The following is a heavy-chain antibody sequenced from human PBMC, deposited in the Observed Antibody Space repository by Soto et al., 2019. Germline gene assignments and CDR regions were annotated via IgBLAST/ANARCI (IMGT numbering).Heavy chain of an antibody. Sequence: QVQLVQPGAEVKKPGASVKFSCKASGYIFTNFYIHWVRQAPGQGLEWIGIINPNGGSTNYAQNFQGRVTMTRDTSTSTVYMDLSSLRSEDMAVYYCTRGLASGDYWGQGTLITVSS. V-gene: IGHV1-46*03. CDR3: TRGLASGDY. J-gene: IGHJ4*02. CDR1: GYIFTNFY. CDR2: INPNGGST. D-gene: IGHD6-6*01.